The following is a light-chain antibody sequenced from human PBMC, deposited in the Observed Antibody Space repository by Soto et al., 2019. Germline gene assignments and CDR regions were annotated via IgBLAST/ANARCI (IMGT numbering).Light chain of an antibody. Sequence: DIQLTQSPSFLSASVGDRVTITCRASQGISSNLAWYQQKPGKAPKLLIYAAPTLQSGVPSRFSGSGSGTEFTLTISSLQPEDFATYYCQQLNSYPRSTFGQGTRLEIK. V-gene: IGKV1-9*01. CDR1: QGISSN. CDR3: QQLNSYPRST. J-gene: IGKJ5*01. CDR2: AAP.